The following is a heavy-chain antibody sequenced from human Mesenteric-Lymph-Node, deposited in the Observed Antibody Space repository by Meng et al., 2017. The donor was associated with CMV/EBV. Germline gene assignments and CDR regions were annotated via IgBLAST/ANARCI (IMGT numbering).Heavy chain of an antibody. J-gene: IGHJ4*02. CDR2: ISYDGSNK. CDR3: AREALPIQWLVRGCFDY. D-gene: IGHD6-19*01. CDR1: FTVSSYA. V-gene: IGHV3-30-3*01. Sequence: FTVSSYAMHGVRQAPGKGLEWVAVISYDGSNKYYADSVKGRFTISRDNSKNTLYLQMNSLRAEDTAVYYCAREALPIQWLVRGCFDYWGQGTLVTVSS.